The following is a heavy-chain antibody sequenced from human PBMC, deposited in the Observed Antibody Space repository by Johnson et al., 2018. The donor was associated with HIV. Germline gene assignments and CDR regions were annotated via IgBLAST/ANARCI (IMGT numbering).Heavy chain of an antibody. V-gene: IGHV3-74*01. J-gene: IGHJ3*02. D-gene: IGHD6-6*01. CDR2: INSDGGST. Sequence: VQLVESGGGLVQPGGSLRLSCAASGFTFSSYWMHWVRQAPGRGLVWVSRINSDGGSTTYADSVKGRFTISRENAKNTLYLQMNSLRAEDTAVYYCARAVYSSSSSCAFDIWGQGTMVTVSS. CDR1: GFTFSSYW. CDR3: ARAVYSSSSSCAFDI.